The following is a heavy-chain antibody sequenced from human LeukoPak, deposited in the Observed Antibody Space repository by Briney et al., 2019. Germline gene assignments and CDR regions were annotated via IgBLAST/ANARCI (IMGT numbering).Heavy chain of an antibody. J-gene: IGHJ5*02. CDR1: GGSISSYY. Sequence: PSETLSLTCTVSGGSISSYYWSWIRQPPGKGLEWIGYIYYSGSTNYNPSLKSRVTISVDTSKNQFSLKLSSVTAADTAVYYCARGRSSSWYGGWFDPWGQGTLVTVSS. D-gene: IGHD6-13*01. CDR3: ARGRSSSWYGGWFDP. CDR2: IYYSGST. V-gene: IGHV4-59*01.